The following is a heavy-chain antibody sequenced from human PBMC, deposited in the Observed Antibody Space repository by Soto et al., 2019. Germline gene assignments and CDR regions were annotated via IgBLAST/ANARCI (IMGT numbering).Heavy chain of an antibody. CDR2: IVVGSGDT. CDR3: AADRLLYGMGG. CDR1: GFTFSSSS. V-gene: IGHV1-58*01. J-gene: IGHJ6*02. Sequence: QMQLVQSGPEVRKPGTSVKVSCKASGFTFSSSSVQWVRQARGQRLEWIGWIVVGSGDTNYAQKFQERVTITRDMSTTTAYMDLSSLRSEDTAVYYCAADRLLYGMGGWGQGTTVTVSS.